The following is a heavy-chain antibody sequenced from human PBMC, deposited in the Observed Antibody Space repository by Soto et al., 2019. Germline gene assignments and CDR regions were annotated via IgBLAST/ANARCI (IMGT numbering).Heavy chain of an antibody. CDR3: ARHISGSYNYYGMDV. J-gene: IGHJ6*02. Sequence: GESLKISCKGSVYSFTSYWISWVRQMPGKGLEWMGRIDPSDSYTNYGPSFQGHVTISADKSISTAYLQWSSLKASDTAMYYCARHISGSYNYYGMDVWGQGTTVTVSS. D-gene: IGHD1-26*01. CDR2: IDPSDSYT. V-gene: IGHV5-10-1*01. CDR1: VYSFTSYW.